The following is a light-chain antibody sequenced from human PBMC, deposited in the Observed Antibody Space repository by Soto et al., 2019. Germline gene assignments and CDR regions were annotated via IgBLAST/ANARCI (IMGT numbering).Light chain of an antibody. Sequence: QAVLTQSPSASASLGASVKLTCALSSGHSSYAIAWHQQQPEKGPRALMKLNSDGSHTRGDGIPDRFSGSSSGAERCLTISSLQSEDEADYYCQTWGTGILVFGGGTKLTVL. J-gene: IGLJ3*02. V-gene: IGLV4-69*01. CDR3: QTWGTGILV. CDR2: LNSDGSH. CDR1: SGHSSYA.